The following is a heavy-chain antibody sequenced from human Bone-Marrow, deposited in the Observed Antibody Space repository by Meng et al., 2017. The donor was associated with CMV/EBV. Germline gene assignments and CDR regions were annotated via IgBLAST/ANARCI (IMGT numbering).Heavy chain of an antibody. Sequence: ASVKVSCKASGYTFTSYDINWVRQATGQGLEWIGWMNPNSGNTGYAQKFQGRVTITRNTSISTAYMELSSLRSEDTAVYYCTVRTALGYCSGGSCYNRFDYWGQGTLVTVSS. D-gene: IGHD2-15*01. CDR2: MNPNSGNT. CDR3: TVRTALGYCSGGSCYNRFDY. CDR1: GYTFTSYD. V-gene: IGHV1-8*03. J-gene: IGHJ4*02.